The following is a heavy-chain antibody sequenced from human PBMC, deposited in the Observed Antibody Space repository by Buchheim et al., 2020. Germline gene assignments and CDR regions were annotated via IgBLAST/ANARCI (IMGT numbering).Heavy chain of an antibody. V-gene: IGHV3-33*06. Sequence: QVQLVESGGGVVQPGRSLRLSCAASGFTFSSYGMHWVRQAPGKGLEWVAVIWYDGSNKYYADSVKGRFTISRDNSKNTLYLQMNSLRTEDTAVYYCAKDWYSYGPHYFDYWGQGTL. CDR3: AKDWYSYGPHYFDY. D-gene: IGHD5-18*01. CDR1: GFTFSSYG. CDR2: IWYDGSNK. J-gene: IGHJ4*02.